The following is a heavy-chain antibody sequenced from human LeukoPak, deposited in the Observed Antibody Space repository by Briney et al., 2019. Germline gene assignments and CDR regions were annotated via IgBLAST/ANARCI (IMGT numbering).Heavy chain of an antibody. V-gene: IGHV4-59*01. CDR2: IYNSGST. CDR3: ARDMTAGGWFDP. CDR1: GGPISSYY. D-gene: IGHD2-21*02. J-gene: IGHJ5*02. Sequence: SETLSLTCTVSGGPISSYYWSWIRQPPEKGLEWIGFIYNSGSTNYNPSLKSRVTISIDTSKNQFSLKLSSVTAADTAVYYCARDMTAGGWFDPWGQGTLVTVSS.